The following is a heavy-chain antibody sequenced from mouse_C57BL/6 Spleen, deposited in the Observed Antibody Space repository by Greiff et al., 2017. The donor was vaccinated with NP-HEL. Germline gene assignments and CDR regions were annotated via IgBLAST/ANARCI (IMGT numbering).Heavy chain of an antibody. CDR3: ARRPSYYGSSYWYFDV. D-gene: IGHD1-1*01. V-gene: IGHV1-80*01. CDR2: IYPGVGDT. J-gene: IGHJ1*03. Sequence: QVQLQQSGAELVKPGASVKISCKASGYAFSSYWMNWVKQRPGKGLEWIGQIYPGVGDTNYNGKFKGKATLTADKSSSTAYMQLSSLTSEDSAVYFCARRPSYYGSSYWYFDVWGTGTTVTVSS. CDR1: GYAFSSYW.